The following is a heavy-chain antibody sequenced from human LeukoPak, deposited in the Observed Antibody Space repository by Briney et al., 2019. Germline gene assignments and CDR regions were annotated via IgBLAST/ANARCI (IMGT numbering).Heavy chain of an antibody. D-gene: IGHD2-2*01. CDR2: MNPNSGNT. V-gene: IGHV1-8*01. CDR3: AKDRGRRIVVVPAIKWGTFDY. CDR1: GYTFTSYD. Sequence: ASVKVSCKASGYTFTSYDINWVRQATGQGLEWMGWMNPNSGNTGYAQKFQGRVTMTRNTSISTAYMELSSLRSEDTAVYYCAKDRGRRIVVVPAIKWGTFDYWGQGTLVTISS. J-gene: IGHJ4*02.